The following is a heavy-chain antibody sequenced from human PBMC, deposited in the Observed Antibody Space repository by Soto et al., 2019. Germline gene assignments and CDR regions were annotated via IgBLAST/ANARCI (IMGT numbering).Heavy chain of an antibody. CDR1: GFTFSSYA. J-gene: IGHJ4*02. CDR2: ISGSGGST. CDR3: AKRTTGSGSLGSDY. Sequence: EVQLLESGGGLVQPRGSLRLSCAASGFTFSSYAMSWVRQAPGKGLEWVSAISGSGGSTYYADSVKGRFTISRDNSKNTLYLQMNSLRAEDTAVYYCAKRTTGSGSLGSDYWGQGTLVTVSS. D-gene: IGHD3-10*01. V-gene: IGHV3-23*01.